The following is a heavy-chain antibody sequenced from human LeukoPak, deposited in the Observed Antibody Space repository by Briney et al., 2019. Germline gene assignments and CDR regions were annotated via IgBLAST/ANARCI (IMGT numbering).Heavy chain of an antibody. CDR3: AKEVETAFR. Sequence: GGSLRLSCAASGFTFDDYAMHWVRQAPGKGLEWVSLISGDGGSTYYADSVKGRFTISRDNSKNSLYLQMNSLRTEDTALHFRAKEVETAFRWGQGTLVTPSS. J-gene: IGHJ4*01. CDR2: ISGDGGST. V-gene: IGHV3-43*02. D-gene: IGHD5-18*01. CDR1: GFTFDDYA.